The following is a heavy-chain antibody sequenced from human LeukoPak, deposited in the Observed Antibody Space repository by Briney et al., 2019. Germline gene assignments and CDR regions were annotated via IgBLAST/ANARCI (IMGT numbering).Heavy chain of an antibody. J-gene: IGHJ4*02. CDR2: ISWNSGSI. V-gene: IGHV3-9*01. CDR3: AKDSSGGYSYGYFPFDFDY. Sequence: PGGSLRLSCAASGFTFDDYAMHWVRHAPGKGLGWVSGISWNSGSIGYADSVKGRFTISRDNAKNSLYLQMNSLRAEDTALYYCAKDSSGGYSYGYFPFDFDYWGQGTLVTVSS. CDR1: GFTFDDYA. D-gene: IGHD5-18*01.